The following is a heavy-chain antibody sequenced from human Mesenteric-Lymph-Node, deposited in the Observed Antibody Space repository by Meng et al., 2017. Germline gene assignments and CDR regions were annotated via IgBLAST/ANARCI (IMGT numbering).Heavy chain of an antibody. V-gene: IGHV4-39*07. CDR3: ARVGQWLPIDY. J-gene: IGHJ4*02. Sequence: LQLPQPGRGRVMPSEALSLTTSVSGGSISSNGYYWDWVRQPPGKGLEWIGEIYHSGSTNYNPSLKSRVTISVDKSKNQFSLNLSSVTAADTAVYYCARVGQWLPIDYWGQGTLVTVSS. CDR1: GGSISSNGYY. D-gene: IGHD6-19*01. CDR2: IYHSGST.